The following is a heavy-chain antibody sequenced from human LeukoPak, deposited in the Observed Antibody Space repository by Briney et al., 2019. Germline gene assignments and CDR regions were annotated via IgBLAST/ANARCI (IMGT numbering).Heavy chain of an antibody. Sequence: GGSLRLSCAASGFTFSSYWMAWVRQAPGKGLEWVANIKDDGSEKYYVDSVKGRFTISRDNAKNSLYLQLNSLSAEDTAVYYCARDSYYYCYFYMDVWGKGTTVTVSS. CDR1: GFTFSSYW. J-gene: IGHJ6*03. CDR3: ARDSYYYCYFYMDV. V-gene: IGHV3-7*01. CDR2: IKDDGSEK.